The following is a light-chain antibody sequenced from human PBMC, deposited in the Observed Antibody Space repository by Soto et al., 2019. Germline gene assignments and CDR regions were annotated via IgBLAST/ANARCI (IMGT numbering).Light chain of an antibody. Sequence: QSVLTQPPSVSEAPRQRVTISCSGSSSNIENNAVNWYQQLPGKAPKLLIYYDDLLPSGVSDRFSGSKSGTSASLAISGLQSEDEADYYCAAWDHSLNGPVFGGGTKLTVL. CDR3: AAWDHSLNGPV. CDR1: SSNIENNA. J-gene: IGLJ2*01. CDR2: YDD. V-gene: IGLV1-36*01.